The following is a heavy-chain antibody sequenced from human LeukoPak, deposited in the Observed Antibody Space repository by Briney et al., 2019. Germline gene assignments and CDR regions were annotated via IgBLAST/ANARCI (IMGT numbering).Heavy chain of an antibody. Sequence: GGSLRLSCAASGFTFSNYWMHWVRQVPGKGLVWVSRIYRDGSNTDNADSVKGRFIISRDNVKNTLYLQMNSLRADDTAVYYCARDGDAYNFDFWGQGALVTVSS. CDR3: ARDGDAYNFDF. J-gene: IGHJ4*02. V-gene: IGHV3-74*01. D-gene: IGHD5-24*01. CDR2: IYRDGSNT. CDR1: GFTFSNYW.